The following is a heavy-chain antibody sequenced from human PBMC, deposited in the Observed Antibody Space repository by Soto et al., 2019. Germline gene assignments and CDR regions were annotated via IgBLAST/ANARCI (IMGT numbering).Heavy chain of an antibody. V-gene: IGHV3-9*01. J-gene: IGHJ1*01. CDR3: IRGRLGWAQV. CDR1: GFTFDDYA. D-gene: IGHD6-19*01. CDR2: ITWSGGTK. Sequence: EVQLVESGGGLIQLGRSLRLSCAASGFTFDDYAMHWVRQRPGKGLEWVSGITWSGGTKDYADSVKGRFTISRDNAKNSVYLEMDSLRVEDSALYYCIRGRLGWAQVWGRGTLVTVSS.